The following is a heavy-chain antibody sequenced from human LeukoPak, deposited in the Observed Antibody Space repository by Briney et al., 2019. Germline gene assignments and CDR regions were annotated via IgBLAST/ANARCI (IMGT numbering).Heavy chain of an antibody. Sequence: SETLSLTCTVSGGSISSYYWSWIRQPPGKGLGWIGYIYYSGSTNYNPSLKSRVTISVDTSKNQFSLKLSSVTAADTAVYYCARAGGYVSCYYFYYWGQGTLVTVSS. CDR2: IYYSGST. CDR3: ARAGGYVSCYYFYY. J-gene: IGHJ4*02. CDR1: GGSISSYY. D-gene: IGHD5-12*01. V-gene: IGHV4-59*01.